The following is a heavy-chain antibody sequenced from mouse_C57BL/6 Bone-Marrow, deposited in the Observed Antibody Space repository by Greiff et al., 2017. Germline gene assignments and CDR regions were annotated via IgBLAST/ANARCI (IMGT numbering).Heavy chain of an antibody. CDR2: INPNYGTT. CDR1: GYSFTDYN. Sequence: EVKLMESGPELVKPGASVKISCKASGYSFTDYNMNWVKQSNGKSLEWIGVINPNYGTTSYNQKFKGKATLTVDQSSSTAYMQLNSQTSEDSAVYYCARGYDYDYAMDYWGQGTSVTVSA. J-gene: IGHJ4*01. V-gene: IGHV1-39*01. D-gene: IGHD2-4*01. CDR3: ARGYDYDYAMDY.